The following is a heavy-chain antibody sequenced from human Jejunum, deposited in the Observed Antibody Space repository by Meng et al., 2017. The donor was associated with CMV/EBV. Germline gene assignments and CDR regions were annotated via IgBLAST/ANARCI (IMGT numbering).Heavy chain of an antibody. D-gene: IGHD2-2*01. J-gene: IGHJ4*02. V-gene: IGHV1-18*01. Sequence: SGYTFSNFGFSGVRQAPGQGLEWMAWINANSGHTTYAQNFQGRVTVTIDTSTSTAYMELGSLRFDDTAVYYCARDLCSTDNCYTGFDYWGQGTLVTVSS. CDR3: ARDLCSTDNCYTGFDY. CDR2: INANSGHT. CDR1: GYTFSNFG.